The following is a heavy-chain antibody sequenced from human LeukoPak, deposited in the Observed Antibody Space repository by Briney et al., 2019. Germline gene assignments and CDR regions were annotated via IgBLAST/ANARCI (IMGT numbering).Heavy chain of an antibody. CDR2: MYSSGTT. Sequence: SETLSLTCTVSGDSISSYYWSGILQPAGKGLEWIGRMYSSGTTHYSPSLKSRIAMSVDTSKNQFSLRLSSVTAADTAVYYCAREGGSYRSFDYWGQGTLVTVSS. V-gene: IGHV4-4*07. CDR3: AREGGSYRSFDY. CDR1: GDSISSYY. J-gene: IGHJ4*02. D-gene: IGHD1-26*01.